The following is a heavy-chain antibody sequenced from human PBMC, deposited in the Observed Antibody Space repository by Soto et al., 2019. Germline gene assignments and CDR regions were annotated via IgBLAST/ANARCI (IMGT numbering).Heavy chain of an antibody. CDR3: ARGTIFGVVIGPQEY. J-gene: IGHJ4*02. CDR1: GGTFSSYA. D-gene: IGHD3-3*01. CDR2: IIPIFGTA. Sequence: SVKVSCKASGGTFSSYAISWVRQAPGQGLEWMGGIIPIFGTANYAQKFQGRVTITADESTSTAYMELSSLRSEDTAVYYCARGTIFGVVIGPQEYWGQGTLVTVSS. V-gene: IGHV1-69*13.